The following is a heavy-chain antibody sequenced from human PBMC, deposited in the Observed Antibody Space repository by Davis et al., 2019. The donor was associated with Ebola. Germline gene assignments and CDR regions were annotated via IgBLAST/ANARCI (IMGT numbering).Heavy chain of an antibody. V-gene: IGHV1-3*01. D-gene: IGHD6-19*01. CDR3: ARGHSSATGGDDY. Sequence: AASVKVSCKASGYTFTRYTMHWVRQAPGQSLEWMGWINAGNGNTKYSQKFQGRLTITRDTSASTVYMELSSLRFEDTAVYYCARGHSSATGGDDYWGQGTLVTVSS. J-gene: IGHJ4*02. CDR1: GYTFTRYT. CDR2: INAGNGNT.